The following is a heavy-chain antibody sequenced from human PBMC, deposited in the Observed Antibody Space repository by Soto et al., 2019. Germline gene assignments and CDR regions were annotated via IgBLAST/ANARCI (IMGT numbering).Heavy chain of an antibody. Sequence: GGSLRLSCAASGFTFSSYAMSWVRQAPGKGLEWVSAISGSGGSTYYADSVKGRFTISRDNSKNTLYLQMNSLRAEDTAVYYCAKVGPRYYDSSGYYPRAFDYWGQGTLVTVS. CDR3: AKVGPRYYDSSGYYPRAFDY. J-gene: IGHJ4*02. CDR1: GFTFSSYA. V-gene: IGHV3-23*01. CDR2: ISGSGGST. D-gene: IGHD3-22*01.